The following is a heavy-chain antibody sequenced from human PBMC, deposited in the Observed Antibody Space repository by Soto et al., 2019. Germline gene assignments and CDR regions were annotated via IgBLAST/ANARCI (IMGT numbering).Heavy chain of an antibody. Sequence: QVQLQESGPGLVKPSQTLSLTCTVSGGSISSGGYYWSWIRPHPGKGLEWLGSTYCSGSTYYNPSLRRRVTIAGAGSKNQCSLRLRSVTAAGTAVDYCARGVLHWGQGTLVTVSS. CDR3: ARGVLH. J-gene: IGHJ4*02. V-gene: IGHV4-31*03. CDR1: GGSISSGGYY. CDR2: TYCSGST. D-gene: IGHD3-16*01.